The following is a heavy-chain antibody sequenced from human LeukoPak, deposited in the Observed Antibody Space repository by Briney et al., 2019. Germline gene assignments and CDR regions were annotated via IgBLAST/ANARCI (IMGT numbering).Heavy chain of an antibody. Sequence: ASVKVSCKASGYTFTSYYMHWVRQAPGQGLEWMGIINPSGDSTSYAQKFQGRVTMTRDTSTSTVYMELSSLRSEDTAVYYCARGSRTYYYDSSGPRPVDYWGQGTLVTVSS. CDR1: GYTFTSYY. D-gene: IGHD3-22*01. V-gene: IGHV1-46*01. J-gene: IGHJ4*02. CDR2: INPSGDST. CDR3: ARGSRTYYYDSSGPRPVDY.